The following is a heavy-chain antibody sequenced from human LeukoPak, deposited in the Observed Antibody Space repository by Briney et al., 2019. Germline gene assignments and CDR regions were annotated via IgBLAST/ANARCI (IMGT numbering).Heavy chain of an antibody. V-gene: IGHV4-34*01. D-gene: IGHD6-19*01. CDR1: GGSFSGYY. CDR3: ARGPGESLAVAGTFDY. J-gene: IGHJ4*02. Sequence: PSETLSLTCAVYGGSFSGYYWSWIRQPPGKGLEWIGEINHSGSTNYNPSLKSRVTISVDTSKNQFSLKLSSVTAADTAVYYCARGPGESLAVAGTFDYWGQGTLVTVSS. CDR2: INHSGST.